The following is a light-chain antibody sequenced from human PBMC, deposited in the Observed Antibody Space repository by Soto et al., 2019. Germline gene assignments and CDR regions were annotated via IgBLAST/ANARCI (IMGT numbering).Light chain of an antibody. CDR2: SNN. J-gene: IGLJ1*01. V-gene: IGLV1-47*02. Sequence: SVPTHPPSASRTPGQSVTISCSGSSSNIGSNYVYLYQQLPRTAPKLLIYSNNQRPSGVPDRFSGSKSGTSASLAISGLRSEDEADYYCAAWDDSLSGYVFGTGTKVTV. CDR1: SSNIGSNY. CDR3: AAWDDSLSGYV.